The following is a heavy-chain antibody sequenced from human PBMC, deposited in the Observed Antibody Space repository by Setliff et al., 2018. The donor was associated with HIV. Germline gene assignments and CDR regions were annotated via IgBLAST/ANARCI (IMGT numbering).Heavy chain of an antibody. D-gene: IGHD3-22*01. CDR2: IYYSGST. CDR3: ARERKGYYDSSGYYYGAFDI. V-gene: IGHV4-59*01. Sequence: SETLSLTCTVSGGSISSYYWSWIRQPPGKGLEWIGYIYYSGSTNYNPSLKSRVTISVDTSKNQFSLKLSSVTAADTAVYYCARERKGYYDSSGYYYGAFDIWGQGTMVTVSS. J-gene: IGHJ3*02. CDR1: GGSISSYY.